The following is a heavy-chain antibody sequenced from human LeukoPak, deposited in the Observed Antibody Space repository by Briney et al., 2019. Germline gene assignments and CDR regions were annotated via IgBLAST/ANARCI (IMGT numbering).Heavy chain of an antibody. D-gene: IGHD6-19*01. V-gene: IGHV4-38-2*02. CDR2: IYHSGST. J-gene: IGHJ4*02. CDR1: GYSISSGYH. Sequence: SETLSLTCTVSGYSISSGYHWGWIRQPPGKGLEWIGSIYHSGSTYYNPSLKSRVTISVDTSKNQFSLKLRSVTAADTAVYYCAREIISSGWYSLYYWGQGTLVTVSS. CDR3: AREIISSGWYSLYY.